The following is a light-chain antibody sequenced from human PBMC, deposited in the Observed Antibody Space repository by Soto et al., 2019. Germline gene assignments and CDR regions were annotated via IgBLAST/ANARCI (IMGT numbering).Light chain of an antibody. Sequence: DIVMTQSPLSLPVTPGEPASISCRAIQSLLHRNGYNYLEWYLQKPGQSPQLLIYLGSNRASGVPDRFSGSGSGTDFTLTISRLEPEDFAVYYGQQCGDSPPITFGQGTRLEIK. J-gene: IGKJ5*01. V-gene: IGKV2-28*01. CDR3: QQCGDSPPIT. CDR2: LGS. CDR1: QSLLHRNGYNY.